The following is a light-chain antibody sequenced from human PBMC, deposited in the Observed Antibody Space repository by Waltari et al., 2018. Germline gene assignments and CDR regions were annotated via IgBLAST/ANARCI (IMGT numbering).Light chain of an antibody. V-gene: IGKV2-28*01. CDR2: LGS. Sequence: DIVMTQSPLSLPVTPGEPASISCRSSQSLLSSNGNNYLDWYLQKPGQSPQLLIYLGSNLASGVPDRFSGSGSGTDFTLKISRVEAEDVGVYYCAQVLHTPLTFGGGTKVEIK. CDR1: QSLLSSNGNNY. CDR3: AQVLHTPLT. J-gene: IGKJ4*01.